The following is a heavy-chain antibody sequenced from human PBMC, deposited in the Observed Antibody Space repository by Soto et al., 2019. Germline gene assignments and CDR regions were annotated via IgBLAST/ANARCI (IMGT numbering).Heavy chain of an antibody. Sequence: ASVKVSCKASGCTFSSYTISWVRQAPGQGLEWMGGIIPIFGTANYAQKFQGRVTITADESTSTAYMELSSLRSEDTAVYYCARRVLRFLAWHMDVWGQGTTVTVSS. CDR1: GCTFSSYT. V-gene: IGHV1-69*13. CDR2: IIPIFGTA. D-gene: IGHD3-3*01. J-gene: IGHJ6*01. CDR3: ARRVLRFLAWHMDV.